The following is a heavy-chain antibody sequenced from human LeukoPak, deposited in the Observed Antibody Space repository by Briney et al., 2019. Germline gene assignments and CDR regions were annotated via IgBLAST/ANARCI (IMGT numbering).Heavy chain of an antibody. D-gene: IGHD1/OR15-1a*01. J-gene: IGHJ4*02. CDR1: GYTFTGYY. CDR2: INPNSGGT. V-gene: IGHV1-2*02. CDR3: ARDALMSNNSSGDY. Sequence: GASVKVSCKASGYTFTGYYMHWVRQAPGQGLEWMGWINPNSGGTNYAQKFQGRVTMTRDTSISTAYMELSRLRSDDTAVYYCARDALMSNNSSGDYWGQGTLVTVSS.